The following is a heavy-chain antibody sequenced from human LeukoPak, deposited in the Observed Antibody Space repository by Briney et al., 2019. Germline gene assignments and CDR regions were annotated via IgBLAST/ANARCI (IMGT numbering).Heavy chain of an antibody. CDR3: ARSTYYYDSSGDSFDY. CDR2: ISSSSSTI. J-gene: IGHJ4*02. V-gene: IGHV3-48*01. D-gene: IGHD3-22*01. CDR1: GFTFSSYS. Sequence: PGGSLRLSCAASGFTFSSYSMNWVRQAPGKGLEWVSYISSSSSTIYYADSVKGRFTISRDNAKNSLYLQMNSLRAEDTAVYYCARSTYYYDSSGDSFDYWGQGTLVTVSS.